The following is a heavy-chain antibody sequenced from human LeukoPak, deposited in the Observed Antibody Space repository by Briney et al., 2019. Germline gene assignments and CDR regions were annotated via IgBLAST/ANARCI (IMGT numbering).Heavy chain of an antibody. J-gene: IGHJ6*03. CDR2: IYYSGST. D-gene: IGHD3-9*01. CDR3: ARDRYDILSGYYNPQYNYYYMDV. V-gene: IGHV4-59*11. Sequence: PSETLSLTCTVSGGSISSHYWSWIRQPPGKGLEWIGYIYYSGSTDCNPSLKGRVRISVDTSKNQFSLKVSSVTAADTAVYYCARDRYDILSGYYNPQYNYYYMDVWGKGTTVTVSS. CDR1: GGSISSHY.